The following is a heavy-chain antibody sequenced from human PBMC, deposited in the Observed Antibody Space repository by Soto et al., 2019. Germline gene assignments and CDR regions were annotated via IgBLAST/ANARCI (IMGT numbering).Heavy chain of an antibody. V-gene: IGHV4-59*01. CDR1: GGSISSYY. CDR2: IYYSGST. CDR3: ARVRPSSSGYYYGGYFDY. Sequence: QVQLQESGPGLVKPSETLSLTCTVSGGSISSYYWSWIRQPPGKGLEWIGYIYYSGSTNYNPSLKSRVTIAGDTSKNQFCLKLSSVTAADTAVYYCARVRPSSSGYYYGGYFDYWGQGTLVTVSS. J-gene: IGHJ4*02. D-gene: IGHD3-22*01.